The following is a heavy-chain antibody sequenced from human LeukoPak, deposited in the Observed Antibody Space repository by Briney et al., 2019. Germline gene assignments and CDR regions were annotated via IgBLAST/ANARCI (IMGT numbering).Heavy chain of an antibody. J-gene: IGHJ5*02. CDR2: ISYDGSSK. Sequence: GGSPRLSCAASGFNFSTYGMHWVRQAPGKGLEWVAVISYDGSSKYYADSVKGRFTISRDNSKNTLYLQMNSLRAEDTAVYYCAKIGSAGTLLYWFDPWGQGTLVTVSS. D-gene: IGHD6-13*01. CDR3: AKIGSAGTLLYWFDP. V-gene: IGHV3-30*18. CDR1: GFNFSTYG.